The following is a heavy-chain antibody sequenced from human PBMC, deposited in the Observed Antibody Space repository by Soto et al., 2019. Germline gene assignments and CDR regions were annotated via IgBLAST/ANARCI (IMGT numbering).Heavy chain of an antibody. CDR1: GYTFTSYG. V-gene: IGHV1-18*01. Sequence: SVKGSCKASGYTFTSYGISWVRQAPGQGLDWMGWISDCNGNTNYAQKLQGRVTMTTDTSTSTAYMELRSLRSDDTAVYYCARNQGRYFDWLSAKPPFDYWGQGTLVTVSS. D-gene: IGHD3-9*01. CDR2: ISDCNGNT. J-gene: IGHJ4*02. CDR3: ARNQGRYFDWLSAKPPFDY.